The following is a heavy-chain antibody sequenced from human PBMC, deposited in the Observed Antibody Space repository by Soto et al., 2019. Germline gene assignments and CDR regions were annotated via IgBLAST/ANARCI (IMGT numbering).Heavy chain of an antibody. CDR2: IYHSGSP. Sequence: QLQLQESGSGLVKPSQTLSLTCAVSGGSISSGGYSWSWIRQPPGKGLEWIGYIYHSGSPYSNPSLKSRGTIAVDRSKNQIARKLSSVTAADTAGYYCARGMTTGTTFDYGGQGTRVTVSS. CDR3: ARGMTTGTTFDY. D-gene: IGHD4-17*01. V-gene: IGHV4-30-2*01. CDR1: GGSISSGGYS. J-gene: IGHJ4*02.